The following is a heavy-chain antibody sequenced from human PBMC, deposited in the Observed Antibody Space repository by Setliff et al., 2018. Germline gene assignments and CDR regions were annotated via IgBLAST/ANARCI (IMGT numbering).Heavy chain of an antibody. J-gene: IGHJ6*03. CDR3: ARVYCRHRCLVESYMDI. Sequence: GGSLRLSCAASGFNFSSYGMHWVRQAPGKGLEWVAAIWFDGSNHYYVDSVKGRFIISRDNSKNTLYLQMNSLRAEDTAVYFCARVYCRHRCLVESYMDIWGTGTTVTVSS. D-gene: IGHD3-16*01. CDR1: GFNFSSYG. CDR2: IWFDGSNH. V-gene: IGHV3-33*01.